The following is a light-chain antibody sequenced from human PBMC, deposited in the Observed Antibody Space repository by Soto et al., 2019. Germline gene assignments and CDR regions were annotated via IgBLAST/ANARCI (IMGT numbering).Light chain of an antibody. V-gene: IGKV3-11*01. Sequence: EIVLTQSPAALSLSPGERATLSCRASQSVSSHLAWYQQKPGQAPTLLIYDASNRATGIPARFSGSGSGTDFTLTISSLETEDFAVYYCQQRSNWPLTFGGGTKVDIK. CDR2: DAS. CDR1: QSVSSH. CDR3: QQRSNWPLT. J-gene: IGKJ4*01.